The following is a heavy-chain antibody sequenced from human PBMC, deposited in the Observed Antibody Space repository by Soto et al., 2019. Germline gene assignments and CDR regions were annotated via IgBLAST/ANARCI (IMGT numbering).Heavy chain of an antibody. J-gene: IGHJ6*02. D-gene: IGHD3-22*01. V-gene: IGHV1-18*01. CDR1: VYTFTSYG. Sequence: XSVKVSCKASVYTFTSYGISWVRQAPGQGLEWMGWISAYNGNTNYAQKLQGRVTMTTDTSTSTAYMELRSLRSDDTAVYYCARDTPDSSGFYYYYYGMDVWGQGTTVTVSS. CDR3: ARDTPDSSGFYYYYYGMDV. CDR2: ISAYNGNT.